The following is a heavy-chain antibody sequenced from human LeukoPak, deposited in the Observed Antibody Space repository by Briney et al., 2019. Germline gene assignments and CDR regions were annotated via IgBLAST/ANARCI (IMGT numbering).Heavy chain of an antibody. CDR1: RGSVSNYY. CDR3: ARGTRYSGARYWFDP. Sequence: PSETLSLTRTVSRGSVSNYYWSWIRQPAGKGLEWIGRVYRSGSTKYNPSLQSRVTMSVDTSKNQFSLEMTLVTAADTALYYCARGTRYSGARYWFDPWGRGIVVTVSP. D-gene: IGHD1-26*01. V-gene: IGHV4-4*07. CDR2: VYRSGST. J-gene: IGHJ5*02.